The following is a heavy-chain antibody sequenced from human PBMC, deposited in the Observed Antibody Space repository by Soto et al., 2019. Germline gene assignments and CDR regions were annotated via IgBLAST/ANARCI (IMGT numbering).Heavy chain of an antibody. Sequence: QVQLVESGGGVVQPGRSLRLSCAASGFTFSSYGMHWVRQAPGKGLEWVAVIWYDGSNKYYADSVKGRFTISRDNSKNTLYLQMNSLRAEDTAVYYCAREGAVRIVDYWGQGTLVTVSS. CDR1: GFTFSSYG. CDR2: IWYDGSNK. CDR3: AREGAVRIVDY. J-gene: IGHJ4*02. V-gene: IGHV3-33*01. D-gene: IGHD2-15*01.